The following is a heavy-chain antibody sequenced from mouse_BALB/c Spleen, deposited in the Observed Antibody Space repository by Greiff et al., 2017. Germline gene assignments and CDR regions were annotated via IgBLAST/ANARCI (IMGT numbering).Heavy chain of an antibody. CDR2: INPYNDGT. V-gene: IGHV1-14*01. CDR1: GYTFTSYV. D-gene: IGHD2-4*01. Sequence: VQLQQSGPELVKPGASVKMSCKASGYTFTSYVMHWVKQKPGQGLEWIGYINPYNDGTKYNEKFKGKATLTSDKSSSTAYMELSSLTSEDSAVYYCAGLSTMITGGFAYWGQGTLVTVSA. J-gene: IGHJ3*01. CDR3: AGLSTMITGGFAY.